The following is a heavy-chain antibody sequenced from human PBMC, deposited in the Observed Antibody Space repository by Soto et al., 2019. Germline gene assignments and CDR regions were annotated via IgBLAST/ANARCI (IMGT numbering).Heavy chain of an antibody. CDR2: IIPSFGTA. CDR3: AGGWGDGYNYVFDY. V-gene: IGHV1-69*01. J-gene: IGHJ4*02. D-gene: IGHD5-12*01. Sequence: QVQLVQSVAEVKTPGSSVKVSCKASGGTFRSYAISWVRQAPGQGLEWMGGIIPSFGTAHYAQKFQGRVTSTADESTGTAYMEVSSLRSEDTAVYYCAGGWGDGYNYVFDYWGQGTLVVVSA. CDR1: GGTFRSYA.